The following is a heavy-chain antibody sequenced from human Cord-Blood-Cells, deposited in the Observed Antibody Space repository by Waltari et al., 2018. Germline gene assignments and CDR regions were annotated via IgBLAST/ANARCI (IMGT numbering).Heavy chain of an antibody. CDR3: ARGVGATNYYYYYYMDV. CDR2: INHSGST. D-gene: IGHD1-26*01. Sequence: QVQLQQWGAGLLKPSETLSLTCAVHGGSFSGYYWSWIRQPPGKGLEWIGEINHSGSTNYNPSLKSRVTISVDTSKNQFSLKLSSVTAADTAVYYCARGVGATNYYYYYYMDVWGKGTTVTVSS. CDR1: GGSFSGYY. J-gene: IGHJ6*03. V-gene: IGHV4-34*01.